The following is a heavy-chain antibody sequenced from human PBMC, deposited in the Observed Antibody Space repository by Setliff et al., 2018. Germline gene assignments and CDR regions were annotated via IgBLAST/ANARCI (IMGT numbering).Heavy chain of an antibody. CDR2: ISIDDDKT. Sequence: ASVKVSCKASGYTFISYDISWVRQAPGQGLEWMGWISIDDDKTKYAQKFQGRVTMTADTSTSTAYMELRSLRSDDTAIYYCATEKFPGDWGDYWGQGTLVTVS. J-gene: IGHJ4*02. V-gene: IGHV1-18*01. CDR1: GYTFISYD. CDR3: ATEKFPGDWGDY. D-gene: IGHD2-21*01.